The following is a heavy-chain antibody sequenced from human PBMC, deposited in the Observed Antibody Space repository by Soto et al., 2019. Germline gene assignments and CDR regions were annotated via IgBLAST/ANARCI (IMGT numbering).Heavy chain of an antibody. J-gene: IGHJ4*02. CDR2: IYWDDDK. CDR3: EHRKSSSHSSDY. D-gene: IGHD6-6*01. CDR1: GFSVSTSGVA. Sequence: QITLKESGPPLVQPTQTLTLTCTFSGFSVSTSGVAVGRIRHPPGKALEWLALIYWDDDKRYTPSRKSRVTFTKNATKNPVVLTMTNIAPVHTATYYCEHRKSSSHSSDYCGQETLVIVS. V-gene: IGHV2-5*02.